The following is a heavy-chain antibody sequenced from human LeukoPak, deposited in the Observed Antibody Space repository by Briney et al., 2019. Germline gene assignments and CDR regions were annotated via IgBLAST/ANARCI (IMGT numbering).Heavy chain of an antibody. CDR2: ITGSSTWT. CDR1: GFTFGTYG. J-gene: IGHJ2*01. D-gene: IGHD7-27*01. V-gene: IGHV3-23*01. CDR3: ARELVSLGTGYFDL. Sequence: GGSLRLSCEASGFTFGTYGMTWVRQAPGKGLEWVSGITGSSTWTYYADSVRGRFTISRDNSKNTLHLQMNNLTADDTAIYYCARELVSLGTGYFDLWGRGTLVAVSS.